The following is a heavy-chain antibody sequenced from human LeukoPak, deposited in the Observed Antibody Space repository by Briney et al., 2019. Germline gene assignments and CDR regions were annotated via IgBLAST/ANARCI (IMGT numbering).Heavy chain of an antibody. Sequence: SETLSLTCAVSGGPISSGGYSWSWIRQPPGKGLEWIGYIYHSGSTYYNPSLKSRVTISVDRSKNQFSLKLSSVTAADTAVYYCARLDTAMGTFDYWGQGTLVTVSS. V-gene: IGHV4-30-2*01. CDR2: IYHSGST. J-gene: IGHJ4*02. CDR1: GGPISSGGYS. CDR3: ARLDTAMGTFDY. D-gene: IGHD5-18*01.